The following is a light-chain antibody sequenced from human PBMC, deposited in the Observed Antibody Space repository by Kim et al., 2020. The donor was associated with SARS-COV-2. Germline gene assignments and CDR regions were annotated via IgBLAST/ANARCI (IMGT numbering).Light chain of an antibody. J-gene: IGKJ1*01. V-gene: IGKV3-11*01. CDR3: QHWINWPLT. Sequence: EIVLTQSPATLSLSPGERATLSCRASQTVSSYLAWYQQKPGQAPRLLIYDASNRATGIPARFSGSGSGTEFTLTISSLEPEDFAVYYCQHWINWPLTFGQGTKVDIK. CDR1: QTVSSY. CDR2: DAS.